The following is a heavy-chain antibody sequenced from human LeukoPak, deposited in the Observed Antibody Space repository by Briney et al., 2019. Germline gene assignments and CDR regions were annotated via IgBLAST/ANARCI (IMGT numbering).Heavy chain of an antibody. Sequence: GGSLRLSCAASGFTFNSNAMNWVRQAPGKGLEWVSVISGSGSSTYYADSVKGRFTISRDNSKNTMYLQMNSLRAEDTAVYYCAKGRGYSYSNGYFDYWGQGTLVTVSS. CDR2: ISGSGSST. J-gene: IGHJ4*02. D-gene: IGHD5-18*01. V-gene: IGHV3-23*01. CDR3: AKGRGYSYSNGYFDY. CDR1: GFTFNSNA.